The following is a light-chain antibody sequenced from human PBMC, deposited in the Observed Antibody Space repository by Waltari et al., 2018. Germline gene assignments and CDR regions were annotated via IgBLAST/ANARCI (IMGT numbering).Light chain of an antibody. J-gene: IGLJ2*01. Sequence: QAVVTQEPSLTVSPGGTVPLTCGSTSAPVPSDHYPYWFQQKPGQAPRTLITDISRRLSRTPARFSGSLLGDKAALTLSGAQPEDEADYYCLLSYDVGRPVFGGGTKVTVL. CDR3: LLSYDVGRPV. CDR1: SAPVPSDHY. CDR2: DIS. V-gene: IGLV7-46*01.